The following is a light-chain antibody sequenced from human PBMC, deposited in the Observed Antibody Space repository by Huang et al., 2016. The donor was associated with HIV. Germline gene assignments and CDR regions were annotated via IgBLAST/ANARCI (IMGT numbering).Light chain of an antibody. CDR2: GAS. Sequence: EIVMTQSPATLSASPGERATLSCRASQSVSSNLAWYQQKPGQAPRLLIYGASTRAAGSPPRYSGSGSGTEVTLTISSLQSEDFAVYYCQQNNNWPPLFTFGPGTKVDIK. J-gene: IGKJ3*01. V-gene: IGKV3-15*01. CDR1: QSVSSN. CDR3: QQNNNWPPLFT.